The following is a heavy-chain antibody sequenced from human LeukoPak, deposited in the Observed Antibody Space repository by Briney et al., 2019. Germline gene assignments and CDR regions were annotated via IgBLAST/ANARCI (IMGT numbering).Heavy chain of an antibody. CDR1: GYSISSGYY. D-gene: IGHD3-22*01. V-gene: IGHV4-38-2*02. CDR2: IYHSGST. J-gene: IGHJ5*02. CDR3: AREPTLYYYDSSGYYWFDP. Sequence: KTSETLSLTCTVSGYSISSGYYWGWIRQPPGKGLEWIGSIYHSGSTYYNPSLKSRVTISVDTSKIQFSLKLSSVTAADTAVYYCAREPTLYYYDSSGYYWFDPWGQGTLVTVSS.